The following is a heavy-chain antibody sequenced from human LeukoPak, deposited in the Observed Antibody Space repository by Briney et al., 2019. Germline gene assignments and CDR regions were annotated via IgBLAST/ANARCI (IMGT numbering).Heavy chain of an antibody. D-gene: IGHD3-22*01. J-gene: IGHJ4*02. CDR1: GGTFSSYA. CDR3: GTHSSDSSGYFYY. Sequence: SVKLSCTASGGTFSSYAISWVRQAPGQGLEWMGGIIPIFGTANYAQKFQGRVTMTEDASTDTSYLELSSLASEDTAVYYCGTHSSDSSGYFYYWGQGTPVTVAS. V-gene: IGHV1-69*13. CDR2: IIPIFGTA.